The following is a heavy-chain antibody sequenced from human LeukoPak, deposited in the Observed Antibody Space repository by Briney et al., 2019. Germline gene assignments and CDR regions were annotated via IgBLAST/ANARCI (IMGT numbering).Heavy chain of an antibody. D-gene: IGHD2-15*01. J-gene: IGHJ4*02. V-gene: IGHV4-59*08. CDR2: IFYSGST. Sequence: SETLSLTCTVSGGSISSYYWSWIRQPPGKGLEWIGYIFYSGSTNYNPSLKSRVTISVDTSKNQFSLKLSSVTAADTAVYYCARDLVDIVVVVGAMTQPYYFDYWGQGTLVTVSS. CDR1: GGSISSYY. CDR3: ARDLVDIVVVVGAMTQPYYFDY.